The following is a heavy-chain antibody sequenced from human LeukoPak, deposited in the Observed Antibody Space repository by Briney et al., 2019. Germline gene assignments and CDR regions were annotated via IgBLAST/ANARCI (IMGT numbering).Heavy chain of an antibody. D-gene: IGHD3-10*01. J-gene: IGHJ6*02. Sequence: GRSLRLSCAASGFTFSSYGIHWVRQAPGKGLEWVALISHDGSKKYYADSVKGRFTISRDNSKDTLYLQMNSLRAEDTAVYYCARAGAVVRGVIGHYYGMDVWGQGTTVTVSS. CDR3: ARAGAVVRGVIGHYYGMDV. V-gene: IGHV3-30*03. CDR2: ISHDGSKK. CDR1: GFTFSSYG.